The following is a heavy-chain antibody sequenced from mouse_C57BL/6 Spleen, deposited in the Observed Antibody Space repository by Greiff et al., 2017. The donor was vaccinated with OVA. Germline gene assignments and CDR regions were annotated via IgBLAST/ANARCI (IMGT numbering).Heavy chain of an antibody. J-gene: IGHJ1*03. V-gene: IGHV1-47*01. Sequence: QVQLQQSGAELVKPGASVKMSCKASGYTFTTYPIDWMKQTHGKSLEWIGNFHPYNDDTKYNEKFKGKATLTVEKSSSTVYLELSRLTSDDSDVYYRERGRTYYSSSNGYFDVWGTGTTVTVSS. CDR1: GYTFTTYP. CDR3: ERGRTYYSSSNGYFDV. D-gene: IGHD1-1*01. CDR2: FHPYNDDT.